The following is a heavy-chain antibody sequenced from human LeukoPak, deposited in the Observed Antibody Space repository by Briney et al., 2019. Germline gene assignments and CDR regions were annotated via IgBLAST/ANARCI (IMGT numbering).Heavy chain of an antibody. V-gene: IGHV5-51*01. CDR2: IYPGDSDT. D-gene: IGHD6-6*01. Sequence: GESLKISCKGSGYSFTSYWIGWVRQMPGKGLEWMGIIYPGDSDTRYSPSFQGQVTISADRSITTAYLQWSSLKASDTAMYYCAITPSVAARSYFDYWGQGTLVTVSS. CDR3: AITPSVAARSYFDY. CDR1: GYSFTSYW. J-gene: IGHJ4*02.